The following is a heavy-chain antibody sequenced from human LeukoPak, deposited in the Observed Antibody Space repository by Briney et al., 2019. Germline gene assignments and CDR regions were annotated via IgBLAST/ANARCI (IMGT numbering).Heavy chain of an antibody. J-gene: IGHJ4*02. Sequence: SETLSLTCAVYGGSFSGYYWSWIRQPPGKGLEWIGEINHSGSTNYNPSLKSRVTISVDTSKNQFSLKLSSVTAADTAVYYCARDLSVAGLGDYWGQGTLVTVSS. CDR2: INHSGST. D-gene: IGHD6-19*01. CDR1: GGSFSGYY. V-gene: IGHV4-34*01. CDR3: ARDLSVAGLGDY.